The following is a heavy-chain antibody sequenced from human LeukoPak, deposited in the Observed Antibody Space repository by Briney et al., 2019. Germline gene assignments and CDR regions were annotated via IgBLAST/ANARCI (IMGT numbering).Heavy chain of an antibody. CDR1: GFTFSSYG. J-gene: IGHJ4*02. CDR3: AKDRYSYAFEYSDS. Sequence: GGSLRLSCAASGFTFSSYGMHWVRQAPGKGLEGVAVIWYDGSNKYYADSVKGRFTISRDNSKNTLSLQVSSLRTEDTAVYYCAKDRYSYAFEYSDSWGQGTLVTVSS. CDR2: IWYDGSNK. V-gene: IGHV3-30*02. D-gene: IGHD5-18*01.